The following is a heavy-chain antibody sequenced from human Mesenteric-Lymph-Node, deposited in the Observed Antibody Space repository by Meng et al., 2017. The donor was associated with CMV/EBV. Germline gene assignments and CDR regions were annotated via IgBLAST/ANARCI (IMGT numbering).Heavy chain of an antibody. V-gene: IGHV3-48*04. CDR2: ISSSGSTI. J-gene: IGHJ4*02. CDR3: ARFGGSYQSDY. D-gene: IGHD1-26*01. Sequence: GGSLRLSCAASGFTFSSYSMNWVRQAPGKGLEWVSYISSSGSTIYYADSVKGRFTISRDNAKNSLYLQMNSLRAEDTAVYYCARFGGSYQSDYWGQGTLVTVSS. CDR1: GFTFSSYS.